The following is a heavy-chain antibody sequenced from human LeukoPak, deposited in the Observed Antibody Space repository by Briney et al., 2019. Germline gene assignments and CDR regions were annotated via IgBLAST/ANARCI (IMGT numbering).Heavy chain of an antibody. CDR2: ISGSGGST. CDR3: AKLYYYDSSGPSHY. V-gene: IGHV3-23*01. Sequence: GGSLRLSCAGSGFTFSFYAMSWVRQAPGKGLEWVSAISGSGGSTYYADSVKGRFTISKDNSKNTLYLQMNSLRAEDTAVYYCAKLYYYDSSGPSHYWGQGTLVTVSS. D-gene: IGHD3-22*01. J-gene: IGHJ4*02. CDR1: GFTFSFYA.